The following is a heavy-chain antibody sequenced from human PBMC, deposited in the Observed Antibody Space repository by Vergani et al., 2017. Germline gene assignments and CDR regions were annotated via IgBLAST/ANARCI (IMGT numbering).Heavy chain of an antibody. D-gene: IGHD6-6*01. CDR1: GFTFSSYS. CDR3: ARVTGSSSSGYY. J-gene: IGHJ4*02. CDR2: ISSSSSYI. Sequence: EVQLVESGGGLVKPGGSLRLSCAASGFTFSSYSMNWVRQGPGKGLEWVSSISSSSSYIYYADSVKGRFTISRDNAKNSLYLQMNSLRAEDTAVYYCARVTGSSSSGYYWGQGTLVTVSS. V-gene: IGHV3-21*01.